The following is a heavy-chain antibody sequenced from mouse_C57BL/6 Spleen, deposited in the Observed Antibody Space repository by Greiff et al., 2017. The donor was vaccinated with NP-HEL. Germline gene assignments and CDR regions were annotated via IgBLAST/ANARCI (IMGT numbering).Heavy chain of an antibody. V-gene: IGHV3-6*01. J-gene: IGHJ1*03. Sequence: EVQLQQSGPGLVKPSQSLSLTCSVTGYSITSGYYWNWIRQFPGNKLEWMGYISYDGSNNYNPSLKNRISITRDTSKNQFFLKLNSVTTEDTATYYCARGILRLGWYFDVWGTGTTVTVSS. CDR3: ARGILRLGWYFDV. CDR1: GYSITSGYY. D-gene: IGHD1-1*01. CDR2: ISYDGSN.